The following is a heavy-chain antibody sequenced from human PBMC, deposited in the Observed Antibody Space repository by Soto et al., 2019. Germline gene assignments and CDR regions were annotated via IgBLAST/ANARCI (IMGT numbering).Heavy chain of an antibody. CDR1: GVSSSSYY. J-gene: IGHJ4*02. D-gene: IGHD6-6*01. CDR2: IYYSGST. CDR3: ARAPPSIAARPFDFDY. V-gene: IGHV4-59*01. Sequence: SETLSLTCTVSGVSSSSYYWSWIRQPPGKGLEWIGYIYYSGSTNYNPSLKSRVTISVDTSKNQFSLKLSSVTAADTAVYYCARAPPSIAARPFDFDYWGQGTLVTVSS.